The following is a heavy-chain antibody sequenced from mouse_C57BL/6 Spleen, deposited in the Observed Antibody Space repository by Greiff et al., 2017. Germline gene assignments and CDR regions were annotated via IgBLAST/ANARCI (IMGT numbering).Heavy chain of an antibody. Sequence: EVQLVESGGGLVQPGASLRLSCAASGFTFTDYYMSWVRQPPGKAPEWLALIRNKANGYTTEYTVSVKGRFTISRDNSQNILYLQMNTLRAEDRATYYCVKAVNPHPPGLLLAMDYWGQGTSVTVSS. V-gene: IGHV7-4*01. CDR2: IRNKANGYTT. CDR3: VKAVNPHPPGLLLAMDY. CDR1: GFTFTDYY. J-gene: IGHJ4*01.